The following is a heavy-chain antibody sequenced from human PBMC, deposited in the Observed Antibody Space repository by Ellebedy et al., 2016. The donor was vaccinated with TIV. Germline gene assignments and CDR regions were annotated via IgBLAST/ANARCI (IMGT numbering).Heavy chain of an antibody. CDR2: IFSGGST. CDR3: ARGLSSWYDYFYYYMDV. CDR1: GGSVNSGDFY. Sequence: SETLSLXXTVSGGSVNSGDFYWSWIRQPATKSLEWIGRIFSGGSTNYNPSLNSRVSMSLDTAKSQFSLNLSSVTAADTAVYYCARGLSSWYDYFYYYMDVWGEGTTVTVAS. J-gene: IGHJ6*03. V-gene: IGHV4-61*02. D-gene: IGHD6-13*01.